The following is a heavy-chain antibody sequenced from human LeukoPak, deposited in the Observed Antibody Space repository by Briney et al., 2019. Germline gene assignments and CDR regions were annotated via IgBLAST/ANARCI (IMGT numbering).Heavy chain of an antibody. D-gene: IGHD3-22*01. CDR2: INVILDTA. CDR1: GGTFSSYA. J-gene: IGHJ5*02. CDR3: ARLAYYYDSSGTP. V-gene: IGHV1-69*04. Sequence: SVKVSCKASGGTFSSYAISWVRQAPGQGLGWMGRINVILDTANYAQEFQGRVTIIADISTSTSYMELSSLRSEDTAVYYCARLAYYYDSSGTPWGQGTLVTVSS.